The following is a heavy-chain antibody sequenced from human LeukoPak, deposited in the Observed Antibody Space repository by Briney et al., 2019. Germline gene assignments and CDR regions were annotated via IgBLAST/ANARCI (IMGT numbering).Heavy chain of an antibody. CDR1: GGSISSSSYY. J-gene: IGHJ6*03. D-gene: IGHD6-19*01. V-gene: IGHV4-39*07. CDR3: ARVVGSGWHPYYYYYMDV. Sequence: SETLSLTCTVSGGSISSSSYYWGWIRQPPGKGLEWIGSIYYSGSTYYNPSLKSRVTISVDTSKNQFSLKLSSVTAADTAVYYCARVVGSGWHPYYYYYMDVWGKGTTVTVSS. CDR2: IYYSGST.